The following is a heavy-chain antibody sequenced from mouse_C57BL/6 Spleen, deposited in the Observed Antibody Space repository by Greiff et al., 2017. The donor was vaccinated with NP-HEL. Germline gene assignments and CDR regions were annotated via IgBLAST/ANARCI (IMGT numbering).Heavy chain of an antibody. D-gene: IGHD4-1*01. CDR2: ISDGGSYT. CDR3: ARDRKAGTFDY. CDR1: GFTFSSYA. J-gene: IGHJ2*01. V-gene: IGHV5-4*01. Sequence: DVMLVESGGGLVKPGGSLKLSCAASGFTFSSYAMSWVRQTPEKRLEWVATISDGGSYTYYPDNVKGRFTISRDNAKNNLYLQMSHLKSEDTAMYYCARDRKAGTFDYWGQGTTLTVSS.